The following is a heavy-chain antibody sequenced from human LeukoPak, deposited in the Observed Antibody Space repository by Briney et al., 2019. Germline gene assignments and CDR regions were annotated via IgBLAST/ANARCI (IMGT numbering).Heavy chain of an antibody. CDR3: ARASTTVPNLLDN. J-gene: IGHJ4*02. CDR1: GFTFSTYW. V-gene: IGHV3-74*03. Sequence: GGSLRLSCVAYGFTFSTYWMHCVRQAPGKGLLWVSRLSGDGSSTAYADSLKGRFTISRDNAKHTLYLQMNSLRAEDTAVYFRARASTTVPNLLDNWGQGTLVTVSS. D-gene: IGHD4-17*01. CDR2: LSGDGSST.